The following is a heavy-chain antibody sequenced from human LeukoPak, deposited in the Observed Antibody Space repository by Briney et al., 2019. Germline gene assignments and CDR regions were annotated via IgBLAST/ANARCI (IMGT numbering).Heavy chain of an antibody. J-gene: IGHJ6*02. Sequence: ASVKVSCKASGGTFSSYAISWVRQAPGQGLEWMGGIIPIFGTANYAQKFQGRVTITADESTSTAYMELSSLRSEDTAVYYCARATTHIVVVPAAISYYYYGMDVWGQGTTVTVSS. CDR2: IIPIFGTA. V-gene: IGHV1-69*13. CDR3: ARATTHIVVVPAAISYYYYGMDV. CDR1: GGTFSSYA. D-gene: IGHD2-2*02.